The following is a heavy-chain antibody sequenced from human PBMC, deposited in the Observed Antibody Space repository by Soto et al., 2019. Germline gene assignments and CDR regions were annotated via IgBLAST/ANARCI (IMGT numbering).Heavy chain of an antibody. J-gene: IGHJ4*02. CDR3: ARVRIVGAREIDF. V-gene: IGHV1-18*04. CDR2: ISGYNGDI. CDR1: GYTFNRHC. D-gene: IGHD1-26*01. Sequence: QVHLEQSGGEVKKPGATVKVSCKASGYTFNRHCITWVRQAPGQGLEWMGWISGYNGDINYEQNFQGSVSLSSDTLNSPVSLELKILRFDDTAVYYCARVRIVGAREIDFWGQGTLVTVSS.